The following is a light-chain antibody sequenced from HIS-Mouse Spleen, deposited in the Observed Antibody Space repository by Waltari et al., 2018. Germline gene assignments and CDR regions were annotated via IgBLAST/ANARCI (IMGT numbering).Light chain of an antibody. CDR1: ALPKKY. CDR3: YSTDSSGNHRV. Sequence: SYELTQPPSVSVSPGQTARITCSGDALPKKYAYWYQQKSGQAPVLVIYEDSERLSGIPERFSGSSSGTMATLTISGAQVEDEADYYCYSTDSSGNHRVFGGGTKLTVL. V-gene: IGLV3-10*01. CDR2: EDS. J-gene: IGLJ2*01.